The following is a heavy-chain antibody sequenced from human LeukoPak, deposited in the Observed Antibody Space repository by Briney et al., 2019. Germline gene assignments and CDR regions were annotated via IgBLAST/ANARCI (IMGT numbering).Heavy chain of an antibody. CDR3: ARGGTYNWFDP. Sequence: ASVKVSCKASRYTFTGYYIHWVRQAPGQGVEWMGWINSNSGGTNYAQKFQGRVTVTRDTSISTTYMELSSLRSDDTAVYFCARGGTYNWFDPWGQGSLVTVSS. D-gene: IGHD3-16*01. CDR1: RYTFTGYY. V-gene: IGHV1-2*02. J-gene: IGHJ5*02. CDR2: INSNSGGT.